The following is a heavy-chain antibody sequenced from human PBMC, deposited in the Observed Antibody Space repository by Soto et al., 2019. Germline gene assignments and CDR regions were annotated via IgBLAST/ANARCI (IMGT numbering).Heavy chain of an antibody. CDR2: INAGNGNT. CDR3: AKSSGYCSSTSCFPGWFDP. D-gene: IGHD2-2*01. Sequence: QVQLVQSGAEVKKPGASVKVSCKASGYTFTSYAMHWVRQAPGQRLEWMGWINAGNGNTKYSQKFQGRVTITRDTSASTAYMELSSLRSEATAVYYCAKSSGYCSSTSCFPGWFDPWGQGTLVTVSS. J-gene: IGHJ5*02. CDR1: GYTFTSYA. V-gene: IGHV1-3*01.